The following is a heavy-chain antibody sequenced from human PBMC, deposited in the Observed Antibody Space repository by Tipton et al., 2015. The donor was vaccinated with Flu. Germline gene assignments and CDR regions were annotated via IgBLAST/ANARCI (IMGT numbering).Heavy chain of an antibody. D-gene: IGHD2-2*01. CDR1: GFTFNDYY. CDR3: ARDYVVVPATTADYFYGMDV. V-gene: IGHV3-11*01. Sequence: GSLRLSCVASGFTFNDYYMIWIRQVPGRGLEWVSYISRSGSMIDYVDSVKGRFTVSRDNAKNSVYLQMNDLRPEDTAMYYCARDYVVVPATTADYFYGMDVWGQGTTVTVSS. J-gene: IGHJ6*02. CDR2: ISRSGSMI.